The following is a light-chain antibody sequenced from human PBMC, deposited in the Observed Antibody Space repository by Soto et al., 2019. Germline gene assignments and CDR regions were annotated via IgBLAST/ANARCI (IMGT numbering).Light chain of an antibody. Sequence: EIVLTRSPGTRSLSPGEIAALSCMASQSVSSSYLAWYQQKPGQAPRLLIYGASSRATGIPDRFTGSGSGTDFTLTISRLEPEDFAVYYCQQYDGSPRTFGQGTKVDIK. CDR3: QQYDGSPRT. CDR1: QSVSSSY. CDR2: GAS. V-gene: IGKV3-20*01. J-gene: IGKJ1*01.